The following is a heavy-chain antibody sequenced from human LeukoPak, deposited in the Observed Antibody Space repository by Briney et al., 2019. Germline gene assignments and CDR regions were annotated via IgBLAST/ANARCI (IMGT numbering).Heavy chain of an antibody. CDR2: ISYDGSKI. CDR3: AKDSFVRDIYRFFDWSFDG. V-gene: IGHV3-30*18. D-gene: IGHD3-9*01. J-gene: IGHJ4*02. CDR1: GLGFSSYG. Sequence: GSSLRFSGEASGLGFSSYGMHWVRQAPGKGLEWVAVISYDGSKIYYSDSVKGRFTISRDNSRNTVHLQMNSLRAEDTAFYYCAKDSFVRDIYRFFDWSFDGWGQGTLVTVSS.